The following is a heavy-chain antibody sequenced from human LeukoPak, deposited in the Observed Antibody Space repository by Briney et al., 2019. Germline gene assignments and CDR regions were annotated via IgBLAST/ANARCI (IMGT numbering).Heavy chain of an antibody. CDR2: MNPNSGNT. CDR3: ARGIRRNINYWFDP. Sequence: GASVKVSCKASGYTFTSYGISWVRQAPGQGLEWMGWMNPNSGNTGYAQKFQGRVTITRNTSINTAYMELSSLRSEDTAVYYCARGIRRNINYWFDPWGQGTLVTVSS. V-gene: IGHV1-8*03. D-gene: IGHD1-14*01. CDR1: GYTFTSYG. J-gene: IGHJ5*02.